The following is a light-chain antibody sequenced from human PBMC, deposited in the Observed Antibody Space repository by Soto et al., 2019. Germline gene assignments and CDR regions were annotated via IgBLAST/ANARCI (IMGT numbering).Light chain of an antibody. CDR2: ASS. J-gene: IGKJ4*02. Sequence: DIQLTQSPSFLSASVGDRVTITCRASQGISSYLAWYQQKPGKAPKLLIYASSTLQSGVPSRFSGSGYGTEFTLTISSLQPEDFATYYCQQLNSYPHTFGGGTKVEIK. CDR3: QQLNSYPHT. V-gene: IGKV1-9*01. CDR1: QGISSY.